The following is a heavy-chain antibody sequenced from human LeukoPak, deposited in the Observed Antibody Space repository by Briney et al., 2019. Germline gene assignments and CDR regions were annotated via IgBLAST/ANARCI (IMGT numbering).Heavy chain of an antibody. Sequence: GGSLRLSCAASGFTVSNNFIHWVRLAPGKGLEWVSVIFSSGTTYYADSVKGRFAISRDDSKNTVFLQMNSLRAEDTAVYYCARYLTTVTSFDYWGQGTLVTVSS. CDR2: IFSSGTT. J-gene: IGHJ4*02. CDR3: ARYLTTVTSFDY. V-gene: IGHV3-53*01. CDR1: GFTVSNNF. D-gene: IGHD4-17*01.